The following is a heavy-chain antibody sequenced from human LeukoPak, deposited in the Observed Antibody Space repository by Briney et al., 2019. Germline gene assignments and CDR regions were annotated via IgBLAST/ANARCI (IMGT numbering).Heavy chain of an antibody. CDR2: ISYDGVKE. Sequence: PGGSLRLSCVASGFTFGDYAMHWVRQAPGKGLEWVAVISYDGVKEDYADSVKGRFTISRGNSKNTLYLQMNSLRAEDTAVYYCARGIVTIKDNGLDVWGQGTTVTVSS. CDR3: ARGIVTIKDNGLDV. CDR1: GFTFGDYA. J-gene: IGHJ6*02. V-gene: IGHV3-30-3*01. D-gene: IGHD4-11*01.